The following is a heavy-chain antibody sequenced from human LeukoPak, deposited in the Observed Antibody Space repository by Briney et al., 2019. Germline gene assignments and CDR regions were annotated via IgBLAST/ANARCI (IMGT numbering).Heavy chain of an antibody. J-gene: IGHJ4*02. V-gene: IGHV1-18*01. Sequence: ASVKVSCKASGYTFTSYGISWVRQAPGQGLEWMGWISAYNGNTNYAQKLQGRVTMTTDTSTSTAYMELRSLRSDDTAVYYRARDPSGDYYDSSGYYYYWGQGTLVTVSS. CDR1: GYTFTSYG. CDR3: ARDPSGDYYDSSGYYYY. D-gene: IGHD3-22*01. CDR2: ISAYNGNT.